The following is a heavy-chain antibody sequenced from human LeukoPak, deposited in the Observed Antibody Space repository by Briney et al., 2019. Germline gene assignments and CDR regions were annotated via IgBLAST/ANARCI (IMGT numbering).Heavy chain of an antibody. Sequence: SGTLSLTCAVYGGSISGYYWSWIRQPPGKGLEWIGEINHSGSTNYNPSLKSRVTISVDTSKNQFSLKLSSVTAADTAVYYCARHIRGHDYWGQGTLVTVSS. V-gene: IGHV4-34*01. CDR2: INHSGST. J-gene: IGHJ4*02. D-gene: IGHD2-21*01. CDR1: GGSISGYY. CDR3: ARHIRGHDY.